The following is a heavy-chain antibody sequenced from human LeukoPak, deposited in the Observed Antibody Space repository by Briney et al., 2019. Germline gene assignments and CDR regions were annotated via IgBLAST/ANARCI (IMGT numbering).Heavy chain of an antibody. CDR3: ARGPRYCSGGSCYAFDI. D-gene: IGHD2-15*01. Sequence: SETLSLTCAVYGGAFSGYYWSWIRQPPGKGLEWSGEISHSGSTNYNPSLKSRVTISVDTSKNQFSLKLSSVTAADTAVYYCARGPRYCSGGSCYAFDIWGQGTMVTVSS. CDR2: ISHSGST. CDR1: GGAFSGYY. V-gene: IGHV4-34*01. J-gene: IGHJ3*02.